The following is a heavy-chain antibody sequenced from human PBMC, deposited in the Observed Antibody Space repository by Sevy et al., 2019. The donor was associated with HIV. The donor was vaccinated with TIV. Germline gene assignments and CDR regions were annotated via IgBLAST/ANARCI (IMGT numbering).Heavy chain of an antibody. CDR1: GGSISSYY. Sequence: SETLSLTCTVSGGSISSYYWSWIRQPPGKGLEWIGYIYYSGSTNYNPSLKSRVTISVDTSKNQFSLKLSPVTAADTAGYYCARKMGDVVVPAAIWWFDPWGQGTLVTVSS. J-gene: IGHJ5*02. V-gene: IGHV4-59*01. CDR3: ARKMGDVVVPAAIWWFDP. D-gene: IGHD2-2*01. CDR2: IYYSGST.